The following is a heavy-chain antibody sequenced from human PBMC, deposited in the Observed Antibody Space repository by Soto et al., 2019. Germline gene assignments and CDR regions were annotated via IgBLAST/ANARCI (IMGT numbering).Heavy chain of an antibody. V-gene: IGHV4-59*01. CDR3: ARDRLEPWENWFDP. Sequence: PSETLSLTCTVSGGSFSSYYWSWIRQPPGKGLEWIGYIYYSGSTNYNPSLKSRVTISVDTSKNQFSLKLKSVTAADTAVYFCARDRLEPWENWFDPWGQGTLVTVSS. CDR1: GGSFSSYY. D-gene: IGHD1-1*01. CDR2: IYYSGST. J-gene: IGHJ5*02.